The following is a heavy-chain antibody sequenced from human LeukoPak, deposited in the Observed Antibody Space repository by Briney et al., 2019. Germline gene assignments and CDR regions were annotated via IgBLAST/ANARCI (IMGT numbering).Heavy chain of an antibody. V-gene: IGHV4-59*08. CDR1: GGSISSYY. D-gene: IGHD5/OR15-5a*01. CDR3: ARRVYVGAFDI. J-gene: IGHJ3*02. CDR2: IYYSGST. Sequence: PSETLSLTCTVSGGSISSYYWSWIRQPPGKGPEWIGYIYYSGSTNYNPSLKSRVTISVDTSKNQFSLKLSSVTAADTAVYYCARRVYVGAFDIWGQGTMVTVSS.